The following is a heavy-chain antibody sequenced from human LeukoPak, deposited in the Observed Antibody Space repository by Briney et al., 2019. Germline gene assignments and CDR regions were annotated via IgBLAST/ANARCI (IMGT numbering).Heavy chain of an antibody. CDR2: IYHSGST. CDR1: GGSISSSSYY. D-gene: IGHD5-12*01. J-gene: IGHJ4*02. Sequence: SETLSLTCTVSGGSISSSSYYWGWIRQPPGKGLEWIGSIYHSGSTYYNPSLKSRVTISVDTSKNQFSLKLSSVTAADTAVYFCARVWGGYGSTHYFDYWGQGTLVTVSS. V-gene: IGHV4-39*07. CDR3: ARVWGGYGSTHYFDY.